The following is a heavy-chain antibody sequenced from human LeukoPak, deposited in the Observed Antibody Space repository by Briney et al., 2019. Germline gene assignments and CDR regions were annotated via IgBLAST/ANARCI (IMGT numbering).Heavy chain of an antibody. CDR1: GFTVSSNY. Sequence: GGSLRLSCAASGFTVSSNYMSWVRQAPGKGLEWVSVIYSGGSTYYADSVKGRFTISRDNSKNTLYLQMNSLRAEDTAVYYCARDVGYGSGSYSGVWGLGTTVTVSS. J-gene: IGHJ6*02. CDR2: IYSGGST. D-gene: IGHD3-10*01. V-gene: IGHV3-53*01. CDR3: ARDVGYGSGSYSGV.